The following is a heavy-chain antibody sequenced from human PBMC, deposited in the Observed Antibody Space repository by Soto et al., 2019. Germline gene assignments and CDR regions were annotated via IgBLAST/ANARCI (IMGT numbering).Heavy chain of an antibody. V-gene: IGHV3-30-3*01. CDR2: ISFDGSNK. CDR3: ARGPSSLTRFDY. CDR1: GFTFSSYA. Sequence: VGSLSLSCAASGFTFSSYAMKWVRQAPGKGLEWVAVISFDGSNKYYADSVKGRFTISRDNSKNTLYLQMNSLRAEDTAVYFCARGPSSLTRFDYWGQGTLVTVSS. J-gene: IGHJ4*02. D-gene: IGHD2-2*01.